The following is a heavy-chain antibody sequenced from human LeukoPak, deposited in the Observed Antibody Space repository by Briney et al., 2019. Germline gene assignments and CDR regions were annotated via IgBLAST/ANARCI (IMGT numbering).Heavy chain of an antibody. CDR1: GGSFSGYY. CDR2: TNHSGST. CDR3: AREGVNSPDDTFDV. D-gene: IGHD3-3*01. J-gene: IGHJ3*01. V-gene: IGHV4-34*01. Sequence: SEALSLTCAVYGGSFSGYYWSWIRQPPGKGLEWIGETNHSGSTNYNPSLKSRVTISVNTSKNQFSLKLSSVTAADTAVYYCAREGVNSPDDTFDVWGQGTMVTVSS.